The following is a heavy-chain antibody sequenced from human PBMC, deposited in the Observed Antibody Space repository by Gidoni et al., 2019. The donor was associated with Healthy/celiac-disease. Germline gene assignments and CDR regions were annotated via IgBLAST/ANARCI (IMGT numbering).Heavy chain of an antibody. J-gene: IGHJ5*02. Sequence: QVQLVQSGAEVKKPGSSVKVSCKASGVTFSSYAISWVRQAPGQDLEWMGGIIPIFGTANYAQKFQGRVTITANESTSTAYMELSSLRSEDTAVYYCARGYGSGSYGAGWFDPWGQGTLVTVSS. V-gene: IGHV1-69*01. CDR2: IIPIFGTA. D-gene: IGHD3-10*01. CDR3: ARGYGSGSYGAGWFDP. CDR1: GVTFSSYA.